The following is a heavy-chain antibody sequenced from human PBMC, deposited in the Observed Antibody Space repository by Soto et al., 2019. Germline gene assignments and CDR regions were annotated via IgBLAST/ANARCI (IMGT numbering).Heavy chain of an antibody. Sequence: GGSLRLSFAASGFTFSAYYMSWIRQAPGMEREWVSYISSSGSTIYYADSVKGRFTISRDNAKNSLYLQMNSLRAEDTAVYYCARSVITMVRGVIITSAFDIWRQGTMVTVSS. CDR3: ARSVITMVRGVIITSAFDI. D-gene: IGHD3-10*01. V-gene: IGHV3-11*01. CDR1: GFTFSAYY. J-gene: IGHJ3*02. CDR2: ISSSGSTI.